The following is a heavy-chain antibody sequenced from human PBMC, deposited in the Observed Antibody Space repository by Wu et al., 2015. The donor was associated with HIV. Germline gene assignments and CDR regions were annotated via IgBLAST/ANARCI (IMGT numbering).Heavy chain of an antibody. Sequence: QVQLVQSGAEVKKPGSSVKVSCKASGGTFSTYAISWVRQAPGQGLEWMGGIIPIYGTPNYAQKFQGRVTITADESTKKAYMEISSLTSEDTAVYYCARLRYSSSWGRFDYWGQGTLVTVSS. V-gene: IGHV1-69*12. CDR1: GGTFSTYA. J-gene: IGHJ4*02. CDR2: IIPIYGTP. CDR3: ARLRYSSSWGRFDY. D-gene: IGHD6-13*01.